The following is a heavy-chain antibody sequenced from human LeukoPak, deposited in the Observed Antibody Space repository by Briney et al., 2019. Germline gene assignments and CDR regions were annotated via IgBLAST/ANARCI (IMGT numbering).Heavy chain of an antibody. D-gene: IGHD6-13*01. CDR1: GYTFTGYY. CDR2: INPNSGGT. J-gene: IGHJ3*02. Sequence: ASVKVSCKASGYTFTGYYMHWVRQAPGQGLEWVGWINPNSGGTNYAQKFQGWVTMTRDTSISTAYMELSRLRSDDTAVYYCARAESGIAAAGPGGAFDIWGQGTMVTVSS. V-gene: IGHV1-2*04. CDR3: ARAESGIAAAGPGGAFDI.